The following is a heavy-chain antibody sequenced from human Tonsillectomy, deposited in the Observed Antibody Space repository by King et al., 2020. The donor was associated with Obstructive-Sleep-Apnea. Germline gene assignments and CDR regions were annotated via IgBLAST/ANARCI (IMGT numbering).Heavy chain of an antibody. CDR3: ARSPYGSGIIDYFDP. D-gene: IGHD3-10*01. V-gene: IGHV4-59*01. CDR1: GGSISTYD. CDR2: IYYSGSR. J-gene: IGHJ5*02. Sequence: QLQESGPGLVKPSETLSLTCTVSGGSISTYDLSWLRQPPGKILEWIVYIYYSGSRHYNPSLKRRVSISVDTSKNQFSLKLTSVTAAHTAVYYCARSPYGSGIIDYFDPWGQGTLVTVSS.